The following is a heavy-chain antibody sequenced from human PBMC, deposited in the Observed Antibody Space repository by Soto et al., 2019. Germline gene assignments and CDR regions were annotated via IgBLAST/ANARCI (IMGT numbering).Heavy chain of an antibody. CDR3: ARGSYYYDSSGYYSSAFDI. V-gene: IGHV6-1*01. D-gene: IGHD3-22*01. CDR1: GDSVSSNSAA. J-gene: IGHJ3*02. Sequence: KQSQTLSLTCAISGDSVSSNSAAWNWIRQSPSRGLEWLGRTYYRSKWYNDYAVSVKSRITINPDTSKNQFSLQLNSVTPEDTAVYYCARGSYYYDSSGYYSSAFDIWGQGTMVTVSS. CDR2: TYYRSKWYN.